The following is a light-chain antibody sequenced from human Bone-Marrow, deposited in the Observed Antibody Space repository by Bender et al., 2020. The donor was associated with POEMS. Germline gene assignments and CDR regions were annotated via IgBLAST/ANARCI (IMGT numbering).Light chain of an antibody. CDR3: CSYAGRSFWV. CDR2: DVS. V-gene: IGLV2-11*01. J-gene: IGLJ3*02. Sequence: QSALTQPRSVSGSPGQSVTIACTGTSSDVGTYNYVSWFQQHAGKAPKLIIYDVSNRPSGLPHRFSASTSGSTASLTISGLQAEDEADYYCCSYAGRSFWVFGGGTRLTVL. CDR1: SSDVGTYNY.